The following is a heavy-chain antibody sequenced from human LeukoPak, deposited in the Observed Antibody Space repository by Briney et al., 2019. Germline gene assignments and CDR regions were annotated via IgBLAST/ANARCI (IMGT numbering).Heavy chain of an antibody. CDR1: GFPFSTYG. V-gene: IGHV3-30*03. J-gene: IGHJ4*02. Sequence: PGMSLRLSCAASGFPFSTYGMHWVRQAPGKGLEWVAAISNDGNNKFYADSVKGRFTISRDNAKNSLYLQMNCLRAEDTAVYYCARDPWVRSTSCYKGLYGPSDYWGQGTLVTVSS. D-gene: IGHD2-2*02. CDR2: ISNDGNNK. CDR3: ARDPWVRSTSCYKGLYGPSDY.